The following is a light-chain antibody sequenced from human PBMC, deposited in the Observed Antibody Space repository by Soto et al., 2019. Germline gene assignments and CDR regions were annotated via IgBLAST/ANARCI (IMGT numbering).Light chain of an antibody. V-gene: IGKV1-9*01. CDR3: QQLNSYPIT. Sequence: DIQLTQSPSFLSASVGDRVTITCRASQGISSYLAWYQQKPGKAPKLLIYNAYTLQSGVPSRFTGGGSGTEFTLTINSLPPEDFATHYCQQLNSYPITFGHGTRLEIK. J-gene: IGKJ5*01. CDR2: NAY. CDR1: QGISSY.